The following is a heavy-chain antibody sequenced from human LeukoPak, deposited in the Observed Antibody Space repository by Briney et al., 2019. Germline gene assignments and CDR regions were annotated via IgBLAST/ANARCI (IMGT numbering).Heavy chain of an antibody. CDR2: IYSGGST. V-gene: IGHV3-53*01. J-gene: IGHJ4*02. CDR1: GFTVSSNY. CDR3: AKGHSGYVFDY. Sequence: GGSLRLSCAASGFTVSSNYMSWVRQAPGKGLEWVSVIYSGGSTYYADSVKGRFTISRDNSKNTLYLQMNSLRAEDTAVYYCAKGHSGYVFDYWGQGTLVAVSS. D-gene: IGHD5-12*01.